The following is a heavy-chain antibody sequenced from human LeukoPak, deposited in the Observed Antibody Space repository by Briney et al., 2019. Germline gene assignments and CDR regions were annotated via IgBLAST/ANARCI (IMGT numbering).Heavy chain of an antibody. Sequence: GASVKVSCKASGYTFTSYAMNWVRQAPGQGLEWMGWINTNTGNPTYAQGFTGRFVFSLDTSVSTAYLQISSLKAEDTAVYYCARVGLLWFGELLGWVDYYYYYMDVWGKGTTVTVSS. CDR1: GYTFTSYA. CDR2: INTNTGNP. V-gene: IGHV7-4-1*02. J-gene: IGHJ6*03. D-gene: IGHD3-10*01. CDR3: ARVGLLWFGELLGWVDYYYYYMDV.